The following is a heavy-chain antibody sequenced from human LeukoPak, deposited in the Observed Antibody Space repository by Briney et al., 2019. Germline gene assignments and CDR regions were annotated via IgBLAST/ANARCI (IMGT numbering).Heavy chain of an antibody. J-gene: IGHJ4*02. CDR3: ARARATGSVTIGI. Sequence: GRSLRLSCEASGFTFSSYTMHWVRQAPGKGLERVAVMSNDGNSKYYAGSVKGRFTISRDTSKSTLDLQMNGLRPEDTAVYYCARARATGSVTIGIWGQGTLVTASS. CDR2: MSNDGNSK. V-gene: IGHV3-30-3*01. D-gene: IGHD4-17*01. CDR1: GFTFSSYT.